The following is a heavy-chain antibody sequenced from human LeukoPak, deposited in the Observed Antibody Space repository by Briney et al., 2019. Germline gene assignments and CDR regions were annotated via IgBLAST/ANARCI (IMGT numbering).Heavy chain of an antibody. D-gene: IGHD2-2*01. CDR3: AGDVVVVPAAIHYGMDV. J-gene: IGHJ6*02. Sequence: SETLSLTCAVYGGSFSDYFWGWIRQPPGKGLEWIGEINHSGRTYYNPSLKSRVTISVDTSKNQFSLNLSSVTTADTAVYYCAGDVVVVPAAIHYGMDVWGQGTTVTVSS. V-gene: IGHV4-34*01. CDR2: INHSGRT. CDR1: GGSFSDYF.